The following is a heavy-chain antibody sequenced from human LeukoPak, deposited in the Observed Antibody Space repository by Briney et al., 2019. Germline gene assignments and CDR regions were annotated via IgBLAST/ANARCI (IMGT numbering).Heavy chain of an antibody. CDR2: INQDGSEK. V-gene: IGHV3-7*01. CDR3: ARDNLQWELPVGLLY. D-gene: IGHD1-26*01. CDR1: GFTFSSYW. Sequence: PGGSLRLSCAASGFTFSSYWMSWVRQAPGKGLEWVSNINQDGSEKYYVDSVKGRFTISRDNAKNSLYLQMNSLRAEDTAVYYCARDNLQWELPVGLLYWGQGTLVTVSS. J-gene: IGHJ4*02.